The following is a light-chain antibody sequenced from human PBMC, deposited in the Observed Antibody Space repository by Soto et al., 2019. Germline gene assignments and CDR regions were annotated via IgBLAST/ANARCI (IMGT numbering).Light chain of an antibody. J-gene: IGKJ4*01. V-gene: IGKV1-33*01. Sequence: DIQMTQSPSSLSASVGDRVTITCQASQDITNHLNWYQQKPGKAPKLLIYDASNLQTGVPSRFSGSGSGTDFTFTISGRQPEDIATLYGQQYDIRLTVGGGTKVDIK. CDR1: QDITNH. CDR3: QQYDIRLT. CDR2: DAS.